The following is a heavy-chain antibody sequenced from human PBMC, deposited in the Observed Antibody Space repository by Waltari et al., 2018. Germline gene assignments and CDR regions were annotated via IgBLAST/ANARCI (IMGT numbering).Heavy chain of an antibody. CDR1: GFTFSSYA. CDR3: AKVGYDSSGYHYYYFDY. Sequence: EVQLVESGGGLVQPGGSLRLSCAASGFTFSSYAMSWVRQAPGKGLEWVSAISGSGGSTYYADSVKGRFTISRDNSKNTLYLQMNSLRAEDTAVYYCAKVGYDSSGYHYYYFDYWGQGTLVTVSS. J-gene: IGHJ4*02. CDR2: ISGSGGST. D-gene: IGHD3-22*01. V-gene: IGHV3-23*04.